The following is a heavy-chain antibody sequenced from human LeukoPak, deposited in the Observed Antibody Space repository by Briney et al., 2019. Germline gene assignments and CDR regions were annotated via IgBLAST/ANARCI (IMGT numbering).Heavy chain of an antibody. J-gene: IGHJ4*02. Sequence: EASVKVSCKASGYTFTGYYMHWVRQAPGQGLEWMGWINPNSGGTYYAQKFQGRVTMTSDTSISTAYMELSRLRSDDTAVYYCARGSIVGATFDYFDYWGQGTLVTVSS. V-gene: IGHV1-2*02. CDR3: ARGSIVGATFDYFDY. CDR1: GYTFTGYY. CDR2: INPNSGGT. D-gene: IGHD1-26*01.